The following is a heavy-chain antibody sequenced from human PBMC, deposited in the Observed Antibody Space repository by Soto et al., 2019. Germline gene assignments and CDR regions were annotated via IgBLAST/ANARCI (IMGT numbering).Heavy chain of an antibody. D-gene: IGHD6-19*01. V-gene: IGHV3-21*01. CDR3: ARAAGDSSGWYWDAFDI. J-gene: IGHJ3*02. Sequence: GGSLRLSCAASGFTFSSYSMNWVRQAPGKGLEWVSSISSSSSYIYYADSVKGRFTISRDNAKNSLYLQMNSLRAEDTAVYYCARAAGDSSGWYWDAFDIWGQGTMVTVSS. CDR2: ISSSSSYI. CDR1: GFTFSSYS.